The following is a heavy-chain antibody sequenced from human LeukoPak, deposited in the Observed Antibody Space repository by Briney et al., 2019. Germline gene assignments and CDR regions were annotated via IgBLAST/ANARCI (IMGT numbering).Heavy chain of an antibody. Sequence: GGSPRPSSAASGFRFSDYFIYWGRPAPSQPVGWAAIAATSDTKCADRVKSRYTVSRDDSKNTLFLAMSSLRLEDTAVYYCARNCYWNGGYGDCHTRDYFNSWGQGTLVTVFS. J-gene: IGHJ4*01. CDR1: GFRFSDYF. V-gene: IGHV3-30*04. CDR3: ARNCYWNGGYGDCHTRDYFNS. CDR2: AATSDTK. D-gene: IGHD2-15*01.